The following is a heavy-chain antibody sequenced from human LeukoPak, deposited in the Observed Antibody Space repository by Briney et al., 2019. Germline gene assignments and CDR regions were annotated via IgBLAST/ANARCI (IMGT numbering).Heavy chain of an antibody. J-gene: IGHJ4*02. V-gene: IGHV3-7*01. CDR3: SSGIYDSSY. CDR2: VKQDGSQA. D-gene: IGHD6-6*01. Sequence: PGGSLTLSCATSGFTFTRYWMAWIRQSPVKGLEWVANVKQDGSQAYYLESVEGRFTISRDNAKTSLYLHMNNLRAEDTAVYYCSSGIYDSSYWGQGTLVTVSS. CDR1: GFTFTRYW.